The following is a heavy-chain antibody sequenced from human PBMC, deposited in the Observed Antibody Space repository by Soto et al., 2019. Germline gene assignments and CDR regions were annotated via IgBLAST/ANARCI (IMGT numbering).Heavy chain of an antibody. Sequence: QVQLQQWGAGLLKPSETLSLTCAVYGGSFSGYYWSWIRQPPGKGLEWIGEINHSGSTNYNPSLKSRVTISVDTSKNQFSLKLSSVTAADTAVYYCARGVGSVSAWWFDPWGQGTLVTVSS. CDR2: INHSGST. CDR1: GGSFSGYY. V-gene: IGHV4-34*01. D-gene: IGHD3-10*01. J-gene: IGHJ5*02. CDR3: ARGVGSVSAWWFDP.